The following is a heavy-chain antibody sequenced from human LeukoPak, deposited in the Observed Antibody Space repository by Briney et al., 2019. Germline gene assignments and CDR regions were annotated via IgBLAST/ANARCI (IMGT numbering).Heavy chain of an antibody. CDR3: AKISYSGYDDDAFDI. CDR2: ISWNSGSI. CDR1: GFTFDDYA. V-gene: IGHV3-9*01. J-gene: IGHJ3*02. Sequence: GGSLRLSCAASGFTFDDYAMHWVRQAPGKGLEWVSGISWNSGSIGYADSVKGRFTISRDNVKNSLYLQMNSLRAEDTALYYCAKISYSGYDDDAFDIWGQGTMVTVSS. D-gene: IGHD5-12*01.